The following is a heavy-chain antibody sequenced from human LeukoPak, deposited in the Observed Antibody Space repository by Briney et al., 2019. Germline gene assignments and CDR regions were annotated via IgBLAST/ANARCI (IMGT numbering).Heavy chain of an antibody. D-gene: IGHD2-8*02. V-gene: IGHV3-7*03. CDR1: GFTFSNYW. CDR3: ARDLWDTKVLDGFDY. CDR2: IKQDGSEK. J-gene: IGHJ4*02. Sequence: PGGSLRLSCAASGFTFSNYWMSWVRQAPGKGLEWVANIKQDGSEKKYVDSVKGRFTISRDNAENSLYLQMNSLRAEDTALYYCARDLWDTKVLDGFDYWGQGTLVTVSS.